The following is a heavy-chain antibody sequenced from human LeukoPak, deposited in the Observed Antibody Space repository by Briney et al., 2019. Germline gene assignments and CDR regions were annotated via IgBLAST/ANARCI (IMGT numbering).Heavy chain of an antibody. CDR2: ISSSSSTI. CDR1: GFTFSSYS. Sequence: GGSLRLSCAASGFTFSSYSMSWVRQAPGKGLEWVSYISSSSSTIYYADSVKGRFTISRDNAKNSLYLQMNSLRAEDTAVYYCAREGDSNYYYYMDVWGKGTAVTVSS. V-gene: IGHV3-48*01. CDR3: AREGDSNYYYYMDV. J-gene: IGHJ6*03.